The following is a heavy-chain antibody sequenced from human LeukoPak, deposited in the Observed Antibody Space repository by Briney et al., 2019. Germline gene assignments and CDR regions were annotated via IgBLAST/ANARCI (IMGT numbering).Heavy chain of an antibody. CDR1: GFTFSSYW. J-gene: IGHJ4*02. Sequence: GGSLRLSCAASGFTFSSYWMSWVRQPPGKGLEGVANIKHGGSEKYYVDSVKGRFTISRDNAKNSLYLQMNSLRAEDTAVYYCARVGAAEGTLEDYWGQGTLVTVSS. CDR3: ARVGAAEGTLEDY. V-gene: IGHV3-7*01. CDR2: IKHGGSEK. D-gene: IGHD6-13*01.